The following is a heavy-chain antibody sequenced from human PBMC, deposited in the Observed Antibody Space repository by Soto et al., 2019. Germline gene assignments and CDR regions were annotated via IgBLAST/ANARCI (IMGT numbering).Heavy chain of an antibody. Sequence: EVQLVESGGGLVKPGGSLRLSCAASGFTFSSYSMNWVRQAPGKGLEWVSSISSSSSYIYYADSVKGRFTISRDNAKNSLYLQMNSLRAEDTAVYYCARDRSFYDFWSGLTRDMDVGGKGTTVTFSS. CDR3: ARDRSFYDFWSGLTRDMDV. CDR2: ISSSSSYI. J-gene: IGHJ6*03. D-gene: IGHD3-3*01. CDR1: GFTFSSYS. V-gene: IGHV3-21*01.